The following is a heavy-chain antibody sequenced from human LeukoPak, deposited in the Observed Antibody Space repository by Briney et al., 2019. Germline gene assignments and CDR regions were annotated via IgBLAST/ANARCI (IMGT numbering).Heavy chain of an antibody. Sequence: SETLSLTCTVSGGSISSGGYYWSWIRQHPGKGLEWIGYIYYSGSTYYNPSLKSRVTISVDTSKNQFSLKLSSVTAADTAVYYCASFYYDILTGYSFDHWGQGTLVTVSS. J-gene: IGHJ4*02. CDR1: GGSISSGGYY. D-gene: IGHD3-9*01. CDR2: IYYSGST. V-gene: IGHV4-31*03. CDR3: ASFYYDILTGYSFDH.